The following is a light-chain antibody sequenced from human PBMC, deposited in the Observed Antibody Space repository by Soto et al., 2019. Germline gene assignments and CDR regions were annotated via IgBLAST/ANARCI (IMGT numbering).Light chain of an antibody. CDR3: QQNNSYSLT. J-gene: IGKJ4*01. V-gene: IGKV1-5*01. Sequence: DIQMTQSPSTLSASVGDRVTITCRASQSISSRLAWYQQKPGKAPKILIYDASNVESGVPSRFSASGSGTEFTLTISILQPDDLATYYCQQNNSYSLTFGGGTKVEIK. CDR2: DAS. CDR1: QSISSR.